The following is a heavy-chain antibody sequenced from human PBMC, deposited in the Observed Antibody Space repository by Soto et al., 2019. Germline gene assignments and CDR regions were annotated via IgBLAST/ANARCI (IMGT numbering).Heavy chain of an antibody. V-gene: IGHV3-33*01. D-gene: IGHD2-15*01. CDR3: ATGFLGLCTGGNCPLDY. CDR2: IWYHGIDK. Sequence: QVQLVESGGGVVQPERSLRLSCAASGFTFSRQAMHWVRQAPGRGLEWVAVIWYHGIDKYYADSVKGRFTISRDNSKNTVYLQMSSLRGEDTAVYYCATGFLGLCTGGNCPLDYWGQGTLVNVSS. CDR1: GFTFSRQA. J-gene: IGHJ4*02.